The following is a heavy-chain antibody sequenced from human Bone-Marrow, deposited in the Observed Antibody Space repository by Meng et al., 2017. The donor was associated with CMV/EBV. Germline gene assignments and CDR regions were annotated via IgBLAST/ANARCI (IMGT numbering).Heavy chain of an antibody. V-gene: IGHV1-69*10. CDR3: ASDPHPGDIVLMVYARFDY. D-gene: IGHD2-8*01. CDR1: GYTFTSYA. J-gene: IGHJ4*02. Sequence: SVKVSCKASGYTFTSYAMHWVRQATGQGLEWMGGIIPILGIANYAQKFQGRVTITADKSTSTAYMELSSLRSEDTAVYYCASDPHPGDIVLMVYARFDYWGQGTLVTVSS. CDR2: IIPILGIA.